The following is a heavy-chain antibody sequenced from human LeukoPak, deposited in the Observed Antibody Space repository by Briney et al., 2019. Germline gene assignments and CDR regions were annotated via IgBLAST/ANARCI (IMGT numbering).Heavy chain of an antibody. CDR1: GYTFTSYG. CDR3: ARDTWYYYDSSGYNAFDI. CDR2: ISAYNGNT. D-gene: IGHD3-22*01. V-gene: IGHV1-18*01. J-gene: IGHJ3*02. Sequence: ASVKVSCKASGYTFTSYGISRVRQAPGQGLEWMGWISAYNGNTNYAQKLQGRVTMTTDTSTSTAYMELRSLRSDDTAVYYCARDTWYYYDSSGYNAFDIWRQGTMVTVSS.